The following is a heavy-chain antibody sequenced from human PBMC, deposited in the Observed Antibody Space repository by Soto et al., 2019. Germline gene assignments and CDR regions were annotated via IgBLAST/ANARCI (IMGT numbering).Heavy chain of an antibody. CDR2: ISGRGGNT. D-gene: IGHD3-16*02. Sequence: EVQLLESGGGLVQPGGSLRLSCAASGFTFSSYAMSWVRQAPGKGLEWVSAISGRGGNTYYADSVKGRFTISRDNSKNTLYLKMNSLRAEDTDVYCCANEGGSYRGGSFDYWGQGTLVTVSS. V-gene: IGHV3-23*01. CDR3: ANEGGSYRGGSFDY. J-gene: IGHJ4*02. CDR1: GFTFSSYA.